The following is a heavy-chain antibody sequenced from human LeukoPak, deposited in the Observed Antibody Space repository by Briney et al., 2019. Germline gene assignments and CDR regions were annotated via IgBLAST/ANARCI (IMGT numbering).Heavy chain of an antibody. CDR1: GFTFSSYA. V-gene: IGHV3-23*01. CDR2: ISGSGGST. Sequence: GGSLRLSCAASGFTFSSYAMSWVRQAPGKGLEWVSAISGSGGSTYYADSVKGRFTISRDNAKNSLYLQMNSLRAEDTAVYYCARQPDIVVVPAAIDYWGQGTLVTVSS. CDR3: ARQPDIVVVPAAIDY. D-gene: IGHD2-2*02. J-gene: IGHJ4*02.